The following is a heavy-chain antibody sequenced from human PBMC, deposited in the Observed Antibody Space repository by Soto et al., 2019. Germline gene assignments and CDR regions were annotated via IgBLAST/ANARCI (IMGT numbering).Heavy chain of an antibody. Sequence: ASVKVSCKASGYTFTTYAISWVRQAPGQGLEWMGRISTYNGNTNYPQSLQGRLAMTTDTSTTTAYMELRNLRSDDTAVYYCARDPYHVLMVNAPNLYGMDVWGQGTTVTVSS. CDR2: ISTYNGNT. CDR3: ARDPYHVLMVNAPNLYGMDV. CDR1: GYTFTTYA. J-gene: IGHJ6*02. D-gene: IGHD2-8*01. V-gene: IGHV1-18*01.